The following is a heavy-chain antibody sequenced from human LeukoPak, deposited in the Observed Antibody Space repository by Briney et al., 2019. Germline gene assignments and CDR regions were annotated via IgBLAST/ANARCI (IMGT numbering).Heavy chain of an antibody. D-gene: IGHD3-10*02. CDR2: ISSSGSTI. CDR3: AELGITMIGGV. CDR1: GFTLSSYS. Sequence: GGSLRLSCAPSGFTLSSYSMNWVGQAPGKGLEWVSYISSSGSTIYYADSVKGRFTISRDNAKNSLYLQMNSLRAEDTAVYYCAELGITMIGGVWGKGTTVTISS. J-gene: IGHJ6*04. V-gene: IGHV3-48*04.